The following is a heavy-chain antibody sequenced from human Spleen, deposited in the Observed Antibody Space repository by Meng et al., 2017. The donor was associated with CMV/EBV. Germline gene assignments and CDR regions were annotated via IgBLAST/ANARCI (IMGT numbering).Heavy chain of an antibody. Sequence: VQLQQWGAGLLKPSETLSLTCAVYGGSFSGYYRSWIRQPPGKGLEWIGEINHSGSTNYNPSLKSRVTISVDTSKNQFSLKLSSVTPEDTAVYYCARGSWVAGTGANWFDPWGQGTLVTVSS. CDR1: GGSFSGYY. V-gene: IGHV4-34*01. CDR2: INHSGST. J-gene: IGHJ5*02. D-gene: IGHD6-19*01. CDR3: ARGSWVAGTGANWFDP.